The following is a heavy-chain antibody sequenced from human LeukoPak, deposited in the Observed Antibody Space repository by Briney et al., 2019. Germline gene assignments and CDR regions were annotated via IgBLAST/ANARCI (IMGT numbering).Heavy chain of an antibody. CDR2: ISGSGGST. V-gene: IGHV3-23*01. CDR1: GFTFSSYA. D-gene: IGHD5-18*01. CDR3: AKGGDTYYYYYGMDV. Sequence: GGSLRLSCAASGFTFSSYAMSWVRQAPGKGLEWVSAISGSGGSTYYADSVKGRFTISRDNSKNTLYLQMNSLRAEDTAVYYCAKGGDTYYYYYGMDVWDQGTTVTVSS. J-gene: IGHJ6*02.